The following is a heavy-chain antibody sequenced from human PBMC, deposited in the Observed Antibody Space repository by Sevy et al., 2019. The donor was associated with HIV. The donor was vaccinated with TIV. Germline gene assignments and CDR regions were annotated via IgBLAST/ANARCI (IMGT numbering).Heavy chain of an antibody. Sequence: GSLRLSCAASGLTFSTYGMHWVRQAPGKGLEWVAVISYDGNIQYYADSVKGRFTVSRDNSKNTLYLQMNSLRAEDSAVYYCAKDQGGYNYVPGYWGQGTLVTVSS. CDR3: AKDQGGYNYVPGY. CDR1: GLTFSTYG. V-gene: IGHV3-30*18. D-gene: IGHD5-18*01. J-gene: IGHJ4*02. CDR2: ISYDGNIQ.